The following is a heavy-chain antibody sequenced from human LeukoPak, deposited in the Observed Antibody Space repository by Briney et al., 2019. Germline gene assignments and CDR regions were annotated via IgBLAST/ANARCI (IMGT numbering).Heavy chain of an antibody. CDR3: ARGDEYELLGWFDY. Sequence: ASVKVSCKASGYTFTGYYIHWVRQAPGQGLEWMGWINPNSDGTNYAQKFQGRVTMTRDTSITTAYMELSRLRSDDTDVYYCARGDEYELLGWFDYWGQGTLVTVSS. V-gene: IGHV1-2*02. CDR2: INPNSDGT. D-gene: IGHD1-26*01. CDR1: GYTFTGYY. J-gene: IGHJ4*02.